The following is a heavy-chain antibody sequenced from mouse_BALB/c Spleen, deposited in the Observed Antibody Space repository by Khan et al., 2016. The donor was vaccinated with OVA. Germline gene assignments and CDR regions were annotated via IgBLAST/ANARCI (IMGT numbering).Heavy chain of an antibody. J-gene: IGHJ3*01. Sequence: EVQLQQSGPEVVKPGASVKMSCKASGYTFTSYVMHWVRQKPGQGLEWIGYIYPFNDATKFNEKFNGKATLTSDKSSSTAYMELSSLPSEDSAVYYCAPVGTDYVSFVYWGQGTLVTVSA. CDR3: APVGTDYVSFVY. V-gene: IGHV1S136*01. CDR2: IYPFNDAT. D-gene: IGHD2-13*01. CDR1: GYTFTSYV.